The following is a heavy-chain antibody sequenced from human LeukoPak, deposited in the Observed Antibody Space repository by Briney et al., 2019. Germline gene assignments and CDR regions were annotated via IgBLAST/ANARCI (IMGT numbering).Heavy chain of an antibody. CDR2: ISGSGGST. V-gene: IGHV3-23*01. CDR1: GFTFSSYA. D-gene: IGHD4-11*01. J-gene: IGHJ4*02. CDR3: ARVHYDYSDYWGDFDY. Sequence: GGSLRLSCAASGFTFSSYAMSWVRQAPGKGLEWVSAISGSGGSTYYADSVKGRFTISRDNSKNTLYLQMNSLRAEDTALYHCARVHYDYSDYWGDFDYWGQGTPVTVSS.